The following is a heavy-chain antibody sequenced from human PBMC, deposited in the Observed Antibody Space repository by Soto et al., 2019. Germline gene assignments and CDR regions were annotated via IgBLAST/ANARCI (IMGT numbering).Heavy chain of an antibody. CDR2: VYPGDSDA. Sequence: GESLKISCKGSGYSFTNYWIGWVRQMPGKGLEWMGIVYPGDSDARFSPSFQGHVIISADKCINTAYLQWSRLKASDTAMSYCARHHLGGGEALSFDPWGQGTLVTVSS. J-gene: IGHJ5*02. CDR1: GYSFTNYW. D-gene: IGHD3-16*01. CDR3: ARHHLGGGEALSFDP. V-gene: IGHV5-51*01.